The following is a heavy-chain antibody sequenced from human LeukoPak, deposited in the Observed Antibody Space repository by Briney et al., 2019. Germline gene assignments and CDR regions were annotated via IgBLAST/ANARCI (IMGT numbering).Heavy chain of an antibody. Sequence: GASVKVSCKASGYTFTGYYMHWVRQAPGQGLEWMGWINPNSGGTNYAQKFQGRVTMTRDTSISTAYMELSRLRSDDTAVYYCARDQRYYYDSSGYYFYDYWGQGTLVTVSS. D-gene: IGHD3-22*01. CDR3: ARDQRYYYDSSGYYFYDY. J-gene: IGHJ4*02. CDR2: INPNSGGT. CDR1: GYTFTGYY. V-gene: IGHV1-2*02.